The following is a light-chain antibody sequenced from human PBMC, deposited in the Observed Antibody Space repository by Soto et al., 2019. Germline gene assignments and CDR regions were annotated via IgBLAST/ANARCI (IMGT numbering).Light chain of an antibody. CDR1: SGDVGGYNY. CDR2: DVS. V-gene: IGLV2-14*03. J-gene: IGLJ1*01. CDR3: CSYTSGSTYV. Sequence: QSALTQPASVSGSPGQSITISCTGSSGDVGGYNYVSWYHQHPGKAPQLIIYDVSNRPSGVSNRFSGSKSGDTASLTISGFQPEDEADYYCCSYTSGSTYVFGTGTKVTVL.